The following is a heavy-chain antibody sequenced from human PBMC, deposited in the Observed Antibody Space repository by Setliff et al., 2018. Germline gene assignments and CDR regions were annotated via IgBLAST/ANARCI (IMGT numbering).Heavy chain of an antibody. J-gene: IGHJ4*02. CDR1: GLRFSNAW. V-gene: IGHV3-72*01. CDR2: IKNKVNTFST. CDR3: ARVGYCDGPTCYPFDY. Sequence: LRLSCAASGLRFSNAWMTWVRQAPGKGLEWVGRIKNKVNTFSTQYAASVNGRFSISRDDSKSSLYLQMNSLKSEDTAVYYCARVGYCDGPTCYPFDYWGPGTLVTVSS. D-gene: IGHD2-2*01.